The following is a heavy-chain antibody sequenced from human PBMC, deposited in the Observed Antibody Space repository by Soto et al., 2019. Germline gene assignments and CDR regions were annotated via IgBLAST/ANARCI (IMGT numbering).Heavy chain of an antibody. CDR1: GGSSSSGDYY. CDR2: IYYSGST. D-gene: IGHD3-3*01. V-gene: IGHV4-30-4*01. J-gene: IGHJ5*02. CDR3: ARVITIFGVVSIPRFDP. Sequence: SETLALTCTVSGGSSSSGDYYWSWIRQPPGKGLEWIGYIYYSGSTYYNPSLNSRVTISVDTSKNQFSLKLSSVTAADTAVYYCARVITIFGVVSIPRFDPWGQGTLVTVSS.